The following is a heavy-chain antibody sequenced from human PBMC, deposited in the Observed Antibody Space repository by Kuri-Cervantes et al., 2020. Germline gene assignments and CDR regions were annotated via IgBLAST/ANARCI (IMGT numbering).Heavy chain of an antibody. CDR2: ISGSGGST. Sequence: GESLKISCAASGFTFDDYGMSWVRQAPGKGLEWVSAISGSGGSTYYADSVKGRFTISRDNSKNTLYLQMNSLRAEDTAVYYCARSYGGSWGLSYWGQGTLVTVSS. D-gene: IGHD1-26*01. CDR3: ARSYGGSWGLSY. CDR1: GFTFDDYG. J-gene: IGHJ4*02. V-gene: IGHV3-23*01.